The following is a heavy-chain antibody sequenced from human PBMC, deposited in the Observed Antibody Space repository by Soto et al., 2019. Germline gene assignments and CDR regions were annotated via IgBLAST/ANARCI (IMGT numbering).Heavy chain of an antibody. Sequence: EVRLVESGGGLVQPGGSLRLSCATSGFTFSSRWMQWVRQAPGKGLVWVSFINSDGSTTTYADSVKGRFTISRDNAKDTVYLQMSSLRVDDTAVYYCARHSTYTADYWGRGTLVIVSS. J-gene: IGHJ4*02. V-gene: IGHV3-74*01. CDR1: GFTFSSRW. CDR2: INSDGSTT. CDR3: ARHSTYTADY. D-gene: IGHD6-13*01.